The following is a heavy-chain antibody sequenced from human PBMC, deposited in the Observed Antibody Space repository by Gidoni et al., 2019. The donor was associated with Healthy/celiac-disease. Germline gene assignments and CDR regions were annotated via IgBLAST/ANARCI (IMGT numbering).Heavy chain of an antibody. J-gene: IGHJ3*02. Sequence: EVQLVESGGGLVKPGGSLRLSCAASGFTFSTAWMNWVRQAPGKGLEWVGRIKSKTDGGTTDYAAPVKGRFTISRDDSKNTLYLQMNSLKTEDTAVYYCTTDYYGSGSAPDAFDIWGQGTMVTVSS. CDR1: GFTFSTAW. CDR3: TTDYYGSGSAPDAFDI. V-gene: IGHV3-15*07. CDR2: IKSKTDGGTT. D-gene: IGHD3-10*01.